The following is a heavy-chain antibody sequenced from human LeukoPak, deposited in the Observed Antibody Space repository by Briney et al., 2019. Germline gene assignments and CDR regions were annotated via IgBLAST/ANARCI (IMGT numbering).Heavy chain of an antibody. CDR1: GFTFSGYT. V-gene: IGHV3-21*01. J-gene: IGHJ3*02. Sequence: GGSLRLSCAASGFTFSGYTMNGVRHAPGEGLEWASCISSVSSIMYYADSLKGRFTISRDNAKNSLYLQMNSLRAEDMAVYYCARSGGLPYYDTNDAFDIWGQGTMVTVSS. CDR2: ISSVSSIM. CDR3: ARSGGLPYYDTNDAFDI. D-gene: IGHD3-22*01.